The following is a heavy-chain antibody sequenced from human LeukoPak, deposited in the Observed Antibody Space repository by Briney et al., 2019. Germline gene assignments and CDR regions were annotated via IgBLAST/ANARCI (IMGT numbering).Heavy chain of an antibody. CDR1: GGSISSGGYY. D-gene: IGHD3-3*01. V-gene: IGHV4-31*03. CDR3: ARTVSGYYIFDY. CDR2: IYYSGST. J-gene: IGHJ4*02. Sequence: SETLSLTCTVSGGSISSGGYYWSWIRQHPGKGLEWIGYIYYSGSTYYNPSLKSRVTISVDTSKNQFSLKLSSVTAADTAVYYCARTVSGYYIFDYWGQGTLVTVSS.